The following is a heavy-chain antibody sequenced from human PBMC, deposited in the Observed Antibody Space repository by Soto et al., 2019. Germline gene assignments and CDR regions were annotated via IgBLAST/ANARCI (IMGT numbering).Heavy chain of an antibody. V-gene: IGHV1-18*01. Sequence: GASVKVSCKASGYSFSTFAFTWVEKAPGQGLEWMGWIIVYNGNTNYPQKLQARVTMTTDTSTSTAYMELRSLRSDDTAVYYCARVGTEEYNWNYVLGYWGQGTLVTVSS. CDR1: GYSFSTFA. CDR3: ARVGTEEYNWNYVLGY. D-gene: IGHD1-7*01. J-gene: IGHJ4*02. CDR2: IIVYNGNT.